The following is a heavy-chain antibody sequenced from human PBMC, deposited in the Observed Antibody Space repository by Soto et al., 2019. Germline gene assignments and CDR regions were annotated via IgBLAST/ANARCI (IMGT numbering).Heavy chain of an antibody. CDR2: INPNSGGT. J-gene: IGHJ6*02. V-gene: IGHV1-2*04. CDR1: GYTFTGYY. D-gene: IGHD3-10*01. Sequence: ASVKVSCKASGYTFTGYYMHWVRQAPGQGLEWMGWINPNSGGTNYAQKFQGWVTMTGDTSISTAYMELSRLRSDDTAVYYCARELIATMVRGVIKPYGMDVWGQGTTVTVSS. CDR3: ARELIATMVRGVIKPYGMDV.